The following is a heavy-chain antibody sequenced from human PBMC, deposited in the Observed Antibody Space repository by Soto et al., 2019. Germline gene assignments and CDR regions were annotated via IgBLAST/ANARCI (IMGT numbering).Heavy chain of an antibody. Sequence: EVQLLESGGGLVKPGGSLRLSCAASVFTFSNAWMSWVRQAPGTGRDWVGRLKSKTGGGTTDYAAPVKGRFTISRDDSRNMLYLQMSSLKTEDTAVDYWTTEEGYYDSSGYYGYYFDYWGQGTLVTVSS. J-gene: IGHJ4*02. CDR1: VFTFSNAW. V-gene: IGHV3-15*01. CDR3: TTEEGYYDSSGYYGYYFDY. CDR2: LKSKTGGGTT. D-gene: IGHD3-22*01.